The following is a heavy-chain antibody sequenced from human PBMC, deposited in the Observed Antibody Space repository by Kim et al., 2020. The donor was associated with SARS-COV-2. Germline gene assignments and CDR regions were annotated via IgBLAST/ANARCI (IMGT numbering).Heavy chain of an antibody. CDR2: IYHSGST. CDR3: ARRTAAAVNWFDP. CDR1: GGSISSSNW. D-gene: IGHD6-13*01. Sequence: SETLSLTCAVSGGSISSSNWWSWVRQPPGKGLEWIGEIYHSGSTNYNPSLKSRVTISVDKSKNQFSLKLSSVTAADTAVYYCARRTAAAVNWFDPWGQGTLVTVSS. J-gene: IGHJ5*02. V-gene: IGHV4-4*02.